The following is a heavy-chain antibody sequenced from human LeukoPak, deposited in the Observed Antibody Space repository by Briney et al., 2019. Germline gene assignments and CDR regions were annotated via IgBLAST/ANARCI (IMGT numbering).Heavy chain of an antibody. V-gene: IGHV3-30-3*01. CDR2: ISYDGSNK. CDR1: GFTFSSYA. Sequence: GRSLRLSCAASGFTFSSYAMHWVRQAPGKGLEWVAVISYDGSNKYYADSVKGRFTISRDNSKNTLYLQMNSLRAEDTAVYYCAREYYDFWSGYLISPLDYWGQGTLVTVSS. D-gene: IGHD3-3*01. J-gene: IGHJ4*02. CDR3: AREYYDFWSGYLISPLDY.